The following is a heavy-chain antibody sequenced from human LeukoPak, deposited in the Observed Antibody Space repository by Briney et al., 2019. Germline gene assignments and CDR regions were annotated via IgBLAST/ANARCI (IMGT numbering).Heavy chain of an antibody. CDR1: GFTFSSYA. CDR2: ISYDGSNK. CDR3: ARARLGYCSSTSCYTDDIVRYYFDY. J-gene: IGHJ4*02. Sequence: PGRSPRLSCAASGFTFSSYAMHWVRQAPGKGLEWVAVISYDGSNKYYADSVKGRFTTSRDNSKNTLYLQMNSLRAEDTAVYYCARARLGYCSSTSCYTDDIVRYYFDYWGQGTLVTVSS. D-gene: IGHD2-2*02. V-gene: IGHV3-30-3*01.